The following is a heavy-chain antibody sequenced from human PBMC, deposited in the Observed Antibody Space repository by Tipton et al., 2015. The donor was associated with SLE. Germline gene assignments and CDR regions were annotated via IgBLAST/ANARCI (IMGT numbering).Heavy chain of an antibody. J-gene: IGHJ4*02. CDR1: GFAFSNNA. CDR2: IKQDGSEK. Sequence: GSLRLSCLASGFAFSNNAMSWVRQGPGKGLEWVANIKQDGSEKYYVDSVKGRFTISRDNAKNSLYLQMNSLRAEDTAVYYCARGGGRGYGVWGQGTQVTVSS. V-gene: IGHV3-7*01. CDR3: ARGGGRGYGV. D-gene: IGHD4/OR15-4a*01.